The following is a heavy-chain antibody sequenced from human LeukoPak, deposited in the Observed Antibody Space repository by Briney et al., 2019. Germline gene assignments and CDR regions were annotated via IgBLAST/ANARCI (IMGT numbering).Heavy chain of an antibody. CDR1: GFTFSIYA. CDR2: ISGSGGTA. D-gene: IGHD3-22*01. J-gene: IGHJ1*01. CDR3: ASPRGDDSGGYYTWYFHH. Sequence: GGSLRLSCAASGFTFSIYAMSWVRQAPGKGLEWVSAISGSGGTAYYADSVKGRFTISRDNSKNTLYLQMNSLRAEDTAVYFCASPRGDDSGGYYTWYFHHWGQGILVTVSS. V-gene: IGHV3-23*01.